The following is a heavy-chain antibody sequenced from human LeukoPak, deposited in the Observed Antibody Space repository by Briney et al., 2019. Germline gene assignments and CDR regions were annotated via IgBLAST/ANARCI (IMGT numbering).Heavy chain of an antibody. CDR2: IKQEGSEK. J-gene: IGHJ6*03. V-gene: IGHV3-7*01. CDR3: AREVLRLQYYYYMDV. CDR1: GFTFSDYW. Sequence: PGGSLRLSCAVSGFTFSDYWMTWVRQPPGKGLEWVANIKQEGSEKYYVDSVKGRFTISRDNAKNSLYLQMNSLRAEDTAVYYCAREVLRLQYYYYMDVWGKGTTVTVSS. D-gene: IGHD2-15*01.